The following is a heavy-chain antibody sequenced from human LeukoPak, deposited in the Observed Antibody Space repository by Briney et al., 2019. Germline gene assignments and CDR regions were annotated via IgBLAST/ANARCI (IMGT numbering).Heavy chain of an antibody. Sequence: PGGSLRLSCAASGFTLSTYTMNWVRQAPGKGLEWVSSISSTSSYIYYADSVKGRFIISRDNAKNSLYLQMNNLRAEDTAVYYCAREGGNPDAFDIWGQGTMVTVSS. CDR3: AREGGNPDAFDI. J-gene: IGHJ3*02. CDR1: GFTLSTYT. D-gene: IGHD4-23*01. V-gene: IGHV3-21*01. CDR2: ISSTSSYI.